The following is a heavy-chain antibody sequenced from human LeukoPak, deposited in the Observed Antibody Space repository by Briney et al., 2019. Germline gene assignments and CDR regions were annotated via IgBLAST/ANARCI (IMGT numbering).Heavy chain of an antibody. J-gene: IGHJ4*02. Sequence: GGSLRLSCAASGFTFSSYSMNWVRQAPGKGLEWVSSISSSSSSYIYYADSVKGRFTISRDNAKNSLYLQMNSLRAEDTAVYYCARDLILNWNYDGPDYWGQGTLVTVSS. CDR1: GFTFSSYS. D-gene: IGHD1-7*01. V-gene: IGHV3-21*01. CDR2: ISSSSSSYI. CDR3: ARDLILNWNYDGPDY.